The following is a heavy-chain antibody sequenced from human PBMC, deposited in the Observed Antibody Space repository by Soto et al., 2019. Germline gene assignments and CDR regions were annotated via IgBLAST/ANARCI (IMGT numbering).Heavy chain of an antibody. Sequence: KGLEWMGIIYPGDSDTRYSPSFQGQVTISADKSISTAYRQWSSLKASDTAMYYFARHPTALDDCSKGMDVWVHGTTVTVTS. CDR2: IYPGDSDT. V-gene: IGHV5-51*01. D-gene: IGHD2-21*02. CDR3: ARHPTALDDCSKGMDV. J-gene: IGHJ6*02.